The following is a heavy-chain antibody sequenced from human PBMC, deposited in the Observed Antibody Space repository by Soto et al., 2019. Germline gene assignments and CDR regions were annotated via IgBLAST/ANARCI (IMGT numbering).Heavy chain of an antibody. CDR2: SKSKSAGGTT. Sequence: EVQLVASGGALVKPGGSLRLSCAASGFTFSRAWMGWVRQAPGQGLEWVGRSKSKSAGGTTDQSAPVKGRFAISRDDSKNTLFLQINFLKVADTAVYYCTTDWGIAARSRFDQWCLGTRFTCSS. J-gene: IGHJ4*02. D-gene: IGHD6-6*01. V-gene: IGHV3-15*02. CDR1: GFTFSRAW. CDR3: TTDWGIAARSRFDQ.